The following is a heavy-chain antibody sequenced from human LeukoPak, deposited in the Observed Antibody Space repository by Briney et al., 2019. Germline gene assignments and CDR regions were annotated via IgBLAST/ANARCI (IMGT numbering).Heavy chain of an antibody. D-gene: IGHD1-1*01. CDR2: IGTAGDT. J-gene: IGHJ4*02. CDR3: ARVAKERVGGVYYFDY. Sequence: GGSLRLSCAASGFTFSPYTMHWVRQPTGKGLEWVAAIGTAGDTYYTGSVKGRFTISRENAKNSLYLQMNSLRAGDTAVYYCARVAKERVGGVYYFDYWGQGTLVTVSS. CDR1: GFTFSPYT. V-gene: IGHV3-13*01.